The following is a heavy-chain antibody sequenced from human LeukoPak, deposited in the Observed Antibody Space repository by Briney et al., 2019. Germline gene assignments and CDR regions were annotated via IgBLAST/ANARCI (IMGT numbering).Heavy chain of an antibody. CDR3: AREGNYYGSGSYYPSNDY. Sequence: GGSPRLSCAASGFTFSSYSMNWVRQAPGKGLEWVSSISSSSSYIYYAGSVKGRFTISRDNAKNSLYLQMNSLRAEDTAVYYCAREGNYYGSGSYYPSNDYWGQGTLVTVSS. J-gene: IGHJ4*02. CDR1: GFTFSSYS. D-gene: IGHD3-10*01. CDR2: ISSSSSYI. V-gene: IGHV3-21*01.